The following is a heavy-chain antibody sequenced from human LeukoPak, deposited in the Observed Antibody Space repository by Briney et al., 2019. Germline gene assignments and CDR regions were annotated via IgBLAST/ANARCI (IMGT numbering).Heavy chain of an antibody. Sequence: SETLSLTCTVSGGFISSYYWSWIRQPAGKGVEWIGRIYTSGSTNYNPSLKSRVTMSVDTSKNQFSLKLRSETAADTAVYYCARVYCSGGSCLSSSRAPARLAFDIWGQGTMVTVSS. CDR2: IYTSGST. J-gene: IGHJ3*02. CDR1: GGFISSYY. D-gene: IGHD2-15*01. V-gene: IGHV4-4*07. CDR3: ARVYCSGGSCLSSSRAPARLAFDI.